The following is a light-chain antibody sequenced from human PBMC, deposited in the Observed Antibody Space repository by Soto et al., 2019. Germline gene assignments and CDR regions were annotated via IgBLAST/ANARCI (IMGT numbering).Light chain of an antibody. J-gene: IGLJ3*02. CDR2: SNN. Sequence: QSVLTQPPSASGTPGQRVTISCSGSSSNIGSNTVNWFQQLPGTAPKLLIYSNNQRPSGVPDRFSGSKSGTSASLAISGLQSEDVADYYCAAWDDSLNGFWVFGGGTKVTVL. CDR1: SSNIGSNT. CDR3: AAWDDSLNGFWV. V-gene: IGLV1-44*01.